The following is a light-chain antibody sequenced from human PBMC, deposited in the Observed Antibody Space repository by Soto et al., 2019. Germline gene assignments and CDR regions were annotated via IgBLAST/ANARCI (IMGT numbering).Light chain of an antibody. Sequence: EIVMTQSPATLSVSPGERATLSCRASQSVSSNLAWYQQKPGQAPRLLIYAASSRATGVPGRFSGSGSGTEFTLTISSLQSEDFALYYCQQYDVWPPWTF. CDR2: AAS. V-gene: IGKV3-15*01. CDR1: QSVSSN. CDR3: QQYDVWPPWT. J-gene: IGKJ1*01.